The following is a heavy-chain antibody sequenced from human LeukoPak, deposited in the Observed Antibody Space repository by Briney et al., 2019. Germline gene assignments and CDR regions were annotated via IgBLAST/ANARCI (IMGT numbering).Heavy chain of an antibody. CDR3: AKGVYGSRTTSFADY. J-gene: IGHJ4*02. V-gene: IGHV3-30*18. CDR1: GSIFSSYG. D-gene: IGHD3-10*01. CDR2: ISHDGSDK. Sequence: GGSLRLPCAASGSIFSSYGMHWVRQAPGKGLEWAAVISHDGSDKYYADPVKGRFTISRDNSKNTLYLQMNSLRVEDTAVYYCAKGVYGSRTTSFADYWGQGTLVTVSS.